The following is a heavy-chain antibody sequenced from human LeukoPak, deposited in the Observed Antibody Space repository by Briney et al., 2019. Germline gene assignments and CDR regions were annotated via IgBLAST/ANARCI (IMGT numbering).Heavy chain of an antibody. V-gene: IGHV3-30*04. CDR2: ISYDGSNK. Sequence: GGSLRLSCAASGFTFSSYAMHWVRPAPGKGLEWVAVISYDGSNKYYADSVKGRFTISRDNSKNTLYLQMNSLRAEDTAVYYCARDQRLDPYYYYGMDVWGQGTTVTVSS. J-gene: IGHJ6*02. CDR1: GFTFSSYA. CDR3: ARDQRLDPYYYYGMDV. D-gene: IGHD3-9*01.